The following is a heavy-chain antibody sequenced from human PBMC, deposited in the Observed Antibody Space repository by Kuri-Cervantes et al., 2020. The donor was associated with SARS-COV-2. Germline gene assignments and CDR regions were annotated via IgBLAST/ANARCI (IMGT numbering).Heavy chain of an antibody. V-gene: IGHV3-33*08. D-gene: IGHD3-10*01. Sequence: GESLKISCAASGFTFSNAWMSWVRQAPGKGLEWVAVIWYDGSNKYYADSVKGRFTISRDNSKNTLYLQMNSLRAEDTAVYYCARDLAFGDLPGGYWGQGTLVTVSS. CDR2: IWYDGSNK. CDR3: ARDLAFGDLPGGY. J-gene: IGHJ4*02. CDR1: GFTFSNAW.